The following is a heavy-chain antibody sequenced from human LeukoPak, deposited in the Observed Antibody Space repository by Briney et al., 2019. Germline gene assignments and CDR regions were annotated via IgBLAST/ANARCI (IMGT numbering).Heavy chain of an antibody. V-gene: IGHV4-38-2*02. D-gene: IGHD3-3*01. J-gene: IGHJ5*02. CDR3: ARDLGLTISDNWFDP. CDR2: TFHTGSS. CDR1: DYSISSGYF. Sequence: SETLSLTCTVSDYSISSGYFWTWIRQPPGKGLEWFGSTFHTGSSYYNPSLKSPVAISVDTSKNQFSLELSSVTAADTAVYYCARDLGLTISDNWFDPWGQGTLVTVSS.